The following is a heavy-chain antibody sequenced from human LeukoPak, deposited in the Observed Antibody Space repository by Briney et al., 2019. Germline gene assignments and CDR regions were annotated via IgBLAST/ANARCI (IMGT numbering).Heavy chain of an antibody. CDR3: ARGSSFCSSTSCYYMDV. CDR1: GGSFSGYY. J-gene: IGHJ6*03. D-gene: IGHD2-2*01. CDR2: INHSGST. Sequence: SETLSLTCAVYGGSFSGYYWSWIRQPPGKGLEWIGEINHSGSTNYNPSLKSRVTISVDTSKNQFSLKLSSVTAADTAVYYCARGSSFCSSTSCYYMDVWGKGTTVTVSS. V-gene: IGHV4-34*01.